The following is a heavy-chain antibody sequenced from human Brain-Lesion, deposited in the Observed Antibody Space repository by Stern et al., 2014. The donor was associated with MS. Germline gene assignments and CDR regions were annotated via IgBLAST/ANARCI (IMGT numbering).Heavy chain of an antibody. J-gene: IGHJ6*01. V-gene: IGHV4-61*02. CDR1: GGSITSGNYY. Sequence: QVQLVESGPGLVKPSQTLSLTCAVSGGSITSGNYYWSWIRQPAGKGPEWIGRIYPSGSTNYSPSLQSRVTISLDTSTHQLSLKRICVPAADTAVYYCARAAQVGEGYYCYGVDVWGQGTTVTVSS. CDR2: IYPSGST. D-gene: IGHD3-10*01. CDR3: ARAAQVGEGYYCYGVDV.